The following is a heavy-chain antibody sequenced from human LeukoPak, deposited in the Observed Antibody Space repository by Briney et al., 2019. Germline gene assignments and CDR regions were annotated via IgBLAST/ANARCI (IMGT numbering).Heavy chain of an antibody. D-gene: IGHD6-13*01. Sequence: SVRVSCTASVGTFSSSGISWVRQAPGHGREWMGGIIPMIGTPNYAQKIPGRATITADESMSTTYIELRSLRCDATNVCYVAWTQYSSSWPYYYYYYMDVWGKGTTVTVSS. CDR3: AWTQYSSSWPYYYYYYMDV. CDR1: VGTFSSSG. V-gene: IGHV1-69*01. CDR2: IIPMIGTP. J-gene: IGHJ6*03.